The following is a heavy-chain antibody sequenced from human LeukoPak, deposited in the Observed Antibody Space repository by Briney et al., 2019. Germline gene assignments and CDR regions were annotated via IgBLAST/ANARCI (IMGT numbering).Heavy chain of an antibody. CDR3: AIMVASITMVRGDPNYGMDV. Sequence: VASVTVSCKASGYTFTSYGISWVRQAPGQGLEWMGWISAYNGNTNYAQKLQGRVTMTTDTSTSTAYMELRSLRSDDTAVYYCAIMVASITMVRGDPNYGMDVWGQGTTVTVSS. CDR1: GYTFTSYG. D-gene: IGHD3-10*01. V-gene: IGHV1-18*01. CDR2: ISAYNGNT. J-gene: IGHJ6*02.